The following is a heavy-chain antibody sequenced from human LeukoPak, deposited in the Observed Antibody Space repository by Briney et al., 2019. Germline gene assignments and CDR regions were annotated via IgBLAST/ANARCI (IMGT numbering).Heavy chain of an antibody. V-gene: IGHV1-69*05. Sequence: SVKVSCKASGGTFSSYAISWVRQAPGQGLEWMGGIIPIFGTANYAQKFQGRVTITTDESTSTAYMELSSLRSEDTAVYYYARDLLRRDSSGYYWPDYFDYWGQGTLVTVSS. CDR3: ARDLLRRDSSGYYWPDYFDY. CDR1: GGTFSSYA. CDR2: IIPIFGTA. D-gene: IGHD3-22*01. J-gene: IGHJ4*02.